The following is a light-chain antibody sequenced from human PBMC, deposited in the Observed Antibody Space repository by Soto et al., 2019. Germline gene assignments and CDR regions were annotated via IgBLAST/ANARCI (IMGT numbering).Light chain of an antibody. Sequence: EIGLTQSPGTLSLSPGERATLCCRASESVSSSYLAWYQQKPGQAPRLLIYGASSRATGFPDRYNSSGSGTDFTLTISRLEPDDLEVYYCLQYGSPLLTCGGGTKVEIK. CDR1: ESVSSSY. V-gene: IGKV3-20*01. J-gene: IGKJ4*01. CDR2: GAS. CDR3: LQYGSPLLT.